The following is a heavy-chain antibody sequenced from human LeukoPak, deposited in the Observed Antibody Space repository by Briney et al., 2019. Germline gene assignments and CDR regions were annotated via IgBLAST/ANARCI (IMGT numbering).Heavy chain of an antibody. Sequence: ASGKLSCKASGYTFTGYYMHWVRQAPGQGLERMGGTNPNSGGTDYAQKFQGRVTMTRDTSISTAYMELSRLRSDDTAVYYCARGGPAMEWLLGEAFDIWGQGTMVTVSS. CDR2: TNPNSGGT. CDR3: ARGGPAMEWLLGEAFDI. V-gene: IGHV1-2*02. CDR1: GYTFTGYY. J-gene: IGHJ3*02. D-gene: IGHD3-3*01.